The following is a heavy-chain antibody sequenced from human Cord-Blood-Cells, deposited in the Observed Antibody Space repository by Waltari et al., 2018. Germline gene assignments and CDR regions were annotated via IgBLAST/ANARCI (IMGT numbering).Heavy chain of an antibody. CDR3: AHRGYWGRGPQTYYFDY. D-gene: IGHD7-27*01. CDR2: IYWNDDK. J-gene: IGHJ4*02. Sequence: QITLKESGPTLVKPTQTLTLTCTFSGFSLSTSGVGVGWTRQPHGKALEWLALIYWNDDKRYSPSLKSRLTITKDTSKNQVVLTMTNMDPVDTATYYCAHRGYWGRGPQTYYFDYWGQGTLVTVSS. V-gene: IGHV2-5*01. CDR1: GFSLSTSGVG.